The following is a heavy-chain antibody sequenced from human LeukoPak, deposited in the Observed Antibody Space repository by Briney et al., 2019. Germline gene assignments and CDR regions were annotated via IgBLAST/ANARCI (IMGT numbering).Heavy chain of an antibody. CDR1: GFTFSSYA. V-gene: IGHV3-23*01. CDR2: ISGSGGST. Sequence: GSLRLSCAASGFTFSSYAMSWVRQAPGKGLEWVSAISGSGGSTYYADSVKGRFTISRDNSKNTLYLQMNSLRAEDTAVYYCARDGHRRYYYDSSGREDAFDIWGQGTMVTVSS. CDR3: ARDGHRRYYYDSSGREDAFDI. D-gene: IGHD3-22*01. J-gene: IGHJ3*02.